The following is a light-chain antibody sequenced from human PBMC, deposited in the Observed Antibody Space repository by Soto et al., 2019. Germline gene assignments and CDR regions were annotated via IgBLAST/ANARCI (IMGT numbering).Light chain of an antibody. CDR2: VGTGGIVG. CDR3: GADHGSGSNFDWV. V-gene: IGLV9-49*01. J-gene: IGLJ3*02. CDR1: SGYSNYK. Sequence: QSVLTQSPSASASLGASVTLTCTLSSGYSNYKVDWYQQRPGKGPRFVMRVGTGGIVGSKGDGIPDRFSVLGSGLNRYLTIKNIQEEDESDYHCGADHGSGSNFDWVFGGGTKLTVL.